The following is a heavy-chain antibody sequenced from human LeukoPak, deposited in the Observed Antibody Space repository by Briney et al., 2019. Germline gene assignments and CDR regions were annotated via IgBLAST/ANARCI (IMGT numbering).Heavy chain of an antibody. D-gene: IGHD3-16*02. J-gene: IGHJ5*02. V-gene: IGHV1-69*06. Sequence: SVKVSCKASGGTFSSYAISWVRQAPGQALEWMGGIIPIFGTANYAQKFQGRVTITADKSTSTAYMELSSLRSEDTAVYYCARAKSLTGNWFDPWGQGTLVTVSS. CDR3: ARAKSLTGNWFDP. CDR2: IIPIFGTA. CDR1: GGTFSSYA.